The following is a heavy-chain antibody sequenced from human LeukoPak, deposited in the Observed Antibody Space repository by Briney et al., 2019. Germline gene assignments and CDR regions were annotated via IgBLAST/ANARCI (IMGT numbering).Heavy chain of an antibody. CDR1: GGSISSYY. D-gene: IGHD3-10*01. CDR3: ARAGSSMVRGVIHDY. V-gene: IGHV4-4*07. Sequence: SETLSLTCTVSGGSISSYYWSWIRQPAGKGLEWIGRIYTSGTTNYNPSLKSRVTMSVDTSKNQFSLKLSSVPAADTAVYYCARAGSSMVRGVIHDYWGQGALVTVSS. CDR2: IYTSGTT. J-gene: IGHJ4*02.